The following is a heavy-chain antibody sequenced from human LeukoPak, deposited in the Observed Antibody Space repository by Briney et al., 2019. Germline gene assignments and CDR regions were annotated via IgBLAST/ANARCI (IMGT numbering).Heavy chain of an antibody. J-gene: IGHJ4*02. Sequence: GESLKISCKGSGYSFTIYWIGWVRQMPGKGLEWMGIIYPGDSDTRYSPSFQGQVTISADKSISTAYLQWSSLKASDTAMYYCASSYDSSGYAYHFDNWGQGTLVTVSS. CDR3: ASSYDSSGYAYHFDN. CDR2: IYPGDSDT. CDR1: GYSFTIYW. V-gene: IGHV5-51*01. D-gene: IGHD3-22*01.